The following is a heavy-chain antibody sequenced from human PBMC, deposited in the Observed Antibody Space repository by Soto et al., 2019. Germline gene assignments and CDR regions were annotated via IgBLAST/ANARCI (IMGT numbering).Heavy chain of an antibody. CDR1: GVTFSSYW. J-gene: IGHJ4*02. Sequence: PGGSLRLSCAASGVTFSSYWMHWVRQAPGMGLVWVSRINLDGTSTTYVDSVKGRFTISRDNSENTLYLQMNSLRADDTAVYYCARGWGSGWLEFFDSWGQGALVTVSS. CDR3: ARGWGSGWLEFFDS. CDR2: INLDGTST. D-gene: IGHD6-19*01. V-gene: IGHV3-74*01.